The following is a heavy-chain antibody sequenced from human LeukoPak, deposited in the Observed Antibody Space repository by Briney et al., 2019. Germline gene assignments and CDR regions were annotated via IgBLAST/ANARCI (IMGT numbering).Heavy chain of an antibody. J-gene: IGHJ3*02. V-gene: IGHV3-30*03. CDR2: ISYDGSNK. D-gene: IGHD4-17*01. CDR3: ATDYGDYGAGAFDI. CDR1: GFTFSNYG. Sequence: PGGSLRLSCAASGFTFSNYGMHWVRQAPGKGLEWVAVISYDGSNKYYADSVKGRFTISRDNSKNTLYLQMNSLRADDTALYYCATDYGDYGAGAFDIWGQGTMVTVSS.